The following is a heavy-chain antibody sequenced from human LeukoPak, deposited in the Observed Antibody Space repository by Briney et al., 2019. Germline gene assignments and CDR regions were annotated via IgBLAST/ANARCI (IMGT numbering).Heavy chain of an antibody. D-gene: IGHD6-13*01. CDR3: ARGGLYSSSWYNWFDP. V-gene: IGHV4-59*12. CDR2: IYYSGST. J-gene: IGHJ5*02. Sequence: ASETLSLTCTVSGGSISSYYWSWIRQPPGKGLEWIGYIYYSGSTNYNPSLKSRVTISVDTSKNQFSLKLSSVTAADTAVYYCARGGLYSSSWYNWFDPWGQGTLVTVSS. CDR1: GGSISSYY.